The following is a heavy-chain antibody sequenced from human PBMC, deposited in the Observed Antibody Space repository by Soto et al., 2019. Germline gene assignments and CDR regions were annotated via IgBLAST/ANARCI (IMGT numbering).Heavy chain of an antibody. CDR2: INPSGGSA. J-gene: IGHJ5*02. V-gene: IGHV1-46*01. CDR3: ARDGITMVRGVPPINWFDP. Sequence: ASVKVSCKASGYTFTGYYMHWVRQAPGQGLEWMGIINPSGGSASYAQKFQGRVTMTRDTSTSTVYMELSSLRSEDTAVYYCARDGITMVRGVPPINWFDPWGQGTLVTVSS. CDR1: GYTFTGYY. D-gene: IGHD3-10*01.